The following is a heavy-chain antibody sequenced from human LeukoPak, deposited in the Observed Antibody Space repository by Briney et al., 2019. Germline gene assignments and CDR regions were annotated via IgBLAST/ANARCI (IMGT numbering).Heavy chain of an antibody. CDR3: ARDDSTYYYDSSGYKFFDY. CDR1: GFTFSSYA. J-gene: IGHJ4*02. CDR2: ISLTSNDI. Sequence: GGSLRLSCAASGFTFSSYAMNWVRQAPGKGLEWVSSISLTSNDIYYAASVRGRFIISRDNAKNLLSLQMNSLRAEDTAVYYCARDDSTYYYDSSGYKFFDYWGQGTLVTVSS. D-gene: IGHD3-22*01. V-gene: IGHV3-21*01.